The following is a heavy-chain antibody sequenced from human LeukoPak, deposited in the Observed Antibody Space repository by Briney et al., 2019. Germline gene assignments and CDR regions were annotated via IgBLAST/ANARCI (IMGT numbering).Heavy chain of an antibody. Sequence: GGSLRLSCAASGFTFSSYAMSWVRQAPGKGLEWVSAISGSGGSTYYADSVKGRFTISRDNSKNTLYLQMNSLRAEDTAVYYCAKGPRGDYVRPRFDYWGQGTLVTVSS. CDR1: GFTFSSYA. V-gene: IGHV3-23*01. CDR2: ISGSGGST. J-gene: IGHJ4*02. D-gene: IGHD4-17*01. CDR3: AKGPRGDYVRPRFDY.